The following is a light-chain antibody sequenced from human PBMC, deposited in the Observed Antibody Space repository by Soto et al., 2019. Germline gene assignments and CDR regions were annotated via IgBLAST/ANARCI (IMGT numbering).Light chain of an antibody. J-gene: IGKJ2*01. V-gene: IGKV2-28*01. CDR1: QSLLHSNGYNY. Sequence: DIVMTQSPLSLPVTPGEPASFSCRASQSLLHSNGYNYLDWYLQKPGQSPQLLIYLGSNRASGVPDRFSGSGSGTDFTLKISRVEADDVGVYYCMEALQTPYTFGQGTKLEIK. CDR2: LGS. CDR3: MEALQTPYT.